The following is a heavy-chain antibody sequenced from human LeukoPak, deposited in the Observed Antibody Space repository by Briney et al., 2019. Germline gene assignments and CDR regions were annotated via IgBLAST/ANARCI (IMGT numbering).Heavy chain of an antibody. Sequence: SETLSLTCTVSGGSIGSDDYYWSWIRQPPGKGLEWIGCIYYSGSTYYNPSLKSRVTISVDRSKNQFSLKLSSVAAADTAVYYCASHYYDSSGYYQEYFQHWGQGTLVTVSS. J-gene: IGHJ1*01. CDR1: GGSIGSDDYY. D-gene: IGHD3-22*01. V-gene: IGHV4-30-4*01. CDR2: IYYSGST. CDR3: ASHYYDSSGYYQEYFQH.